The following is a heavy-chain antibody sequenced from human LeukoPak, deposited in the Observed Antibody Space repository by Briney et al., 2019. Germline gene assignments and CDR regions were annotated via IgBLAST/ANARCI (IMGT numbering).Heavy chain of an antibody. CDR2: INPKSGGT. J-gene: IGHJ4*02. V-gene: IGHV1-2*02. CDR3: ARDVGEYCSSINCHASDY. Sequence: GASVKVSCKASGYTFTDYFMNWVRQAPGQGLEWMGWINPKSGGTVYAQKFQGRVTMTRDTSISTVYMELSRLRSDDTAVYYCARDVGEYCSSINCHASDYWGQGTLVTVSS. D-gene: IGHD2-2*01. CDR1: GYTFTDYF.